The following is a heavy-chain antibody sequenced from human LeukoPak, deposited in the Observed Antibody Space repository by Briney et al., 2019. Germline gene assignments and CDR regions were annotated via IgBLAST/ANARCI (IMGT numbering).Heavy chain of an antibody. Sequence: SETLSLTCAVYGGSFSGYYWSWIRQPPGKGLEWIGEINHSGSTNYNPSLKSRVTISVDTSKNQFSLKLSSVTAADTAMYYCARESTTVAGTFDYWGLGTLVTVSS. CDR2: INHSGST. V-gene: IGHV4-34*01. CDR1: GGSFSGYY. CDR3: ARESTTVAGTFDY. D-gene: IGHD6-19*01. J-gene: IGHJ4*02.